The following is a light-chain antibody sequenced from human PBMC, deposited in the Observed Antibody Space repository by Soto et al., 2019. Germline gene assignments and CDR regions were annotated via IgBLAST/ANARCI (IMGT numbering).Light chain of an antibody. CDR2: GAS. CDR3: QSGHCGFS. Sequence: DIQMTQSPSSLSSSIGERVTITCRASQNIRNYLNWYQQKSGKAPELLLYGASSLQSVVPSRFSGSGSWTDFTLAISSLEADDFATCYCQSGHCGFSFGGGTKVDI. J-gene: IGKJ4*01. V-gene: IGKV1-39*01. CDR1: QNIRNY.